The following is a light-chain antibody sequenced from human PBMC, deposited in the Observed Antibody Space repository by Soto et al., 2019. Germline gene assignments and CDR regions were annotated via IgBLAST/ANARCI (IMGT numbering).Light chain of an antibody. J-gene: IGLJ1*01. V-gene: IGLV2-14*01. CDR2: HFS. Sequence: QSTPAKPASVSVPPGQSIRISCTGASSDVGSCKYVSWYQQHPGHAPKLMIYHFSYPPSGVSDRFSGSKSGNTASLTISGLQAEDEADYYCNSYRGTSARVFGTGTKV. CDR1: SSDVGSCKY. CDR3: NSYRGTSARV.